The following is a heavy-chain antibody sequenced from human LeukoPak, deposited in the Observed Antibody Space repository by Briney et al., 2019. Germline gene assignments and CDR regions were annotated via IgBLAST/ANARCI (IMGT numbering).Heavy chain of an antibody. CDR2: IYYSGST. J-gene: IGHJ5*02. CDR1: GGSISSGGYY. CDR3: ARVRDYDILTGYPEDNWFDP. D-gene: IGHD3-9*01. V-gene: IGHV4-31*03. Sequence: SETLSLTCTVSGGSISSGGYYWSRIRQHPGKGLEWIGYIYYSGSTYYNPSLKSRVTISVDTSKNQFSLKLSSVTAADTAVYYCARVRDYDILTGYPEDNWFDPWGQGTLVTVSS.